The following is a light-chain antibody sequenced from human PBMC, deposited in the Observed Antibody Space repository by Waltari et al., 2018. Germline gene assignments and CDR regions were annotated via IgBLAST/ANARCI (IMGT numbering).Light chain of an antibody. CDR3: TSFAGGNTVI. V-gene: IGLV2-8*01. J-gene: IGLJ2*01. CDR1: GSDVGAYNY. Sequence: QSALPQPPSASGSPGQPVTISCPGRGSDVGAYNYVPWYQHHPGKAPKLMIYEVTKRPSGVPDRFSGSKSDNSASLTVSGLQPDDEAYYYCTSFAGGNTVIFGGGTKLTVL. CDR2: EVT.